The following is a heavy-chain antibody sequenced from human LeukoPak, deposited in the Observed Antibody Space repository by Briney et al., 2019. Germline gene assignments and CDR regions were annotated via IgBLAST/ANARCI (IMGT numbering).Heavy chain of an antibody. CDR3: ARSPTKRVPEDY. V-gene: IGHV4-34*01. CDR1: GGSFSGYY. Sequence: PSETLSLTCAVYGGSFSGYYWSWIRQPPGKGLEWIGEINHSGSTNYNPSLKSRVTISIDTSKNQFSLKLTSMTAADTAVYYCARSPTKRVPEDYWGQGTLVTVSS. J-gene: IGHJ4*02. CDR2: INHSGST. D-gene: IGHD2-2*01.